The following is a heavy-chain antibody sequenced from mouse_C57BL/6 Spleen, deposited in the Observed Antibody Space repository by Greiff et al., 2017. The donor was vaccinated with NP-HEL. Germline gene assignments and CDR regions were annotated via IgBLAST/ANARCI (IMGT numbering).Heavy chain of an antibody. J-gene: IGHJ2*01. V-gene: IGHV1-7*01. D-gene: IGHD1-1*01. CDR2: INPSSGYP. CDR3: ASYGSSYSYYFDY. Sequence: QVQLQQSGAELAKPGASVKLSCKASGYTFTSYWMHWVKQRPGQGLEWIGYINPSSGYPKYNQKFKDKATLTADKSSSTAYMQLSSLTYEDSAVYYCASYGSSYSYYFDYWGQGTTLTVSS. CDR1: GYTFTSYW.